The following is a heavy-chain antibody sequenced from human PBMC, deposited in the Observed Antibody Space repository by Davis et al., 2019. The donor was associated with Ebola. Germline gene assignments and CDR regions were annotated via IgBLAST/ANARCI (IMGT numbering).Heavy chain of an antibody. CDR2: ISSSGSTK. V-gene: IGHV3-11*01. Sequence: RGSLRLSCAASGFTFSDYYMNWTRQAPRKGLEWDSEISSSGSTKNYADSVKGRFTISRDNAKNSLFLQMNSLGAEDTAVYYCARDGRGYGILTHWRQGTVVTVSS. CDR3: ARDGRGYGILTH. J-gene: IGHJ4*02. D-gene: IGHD5-12*01. CDR1: GFTFSDYY.